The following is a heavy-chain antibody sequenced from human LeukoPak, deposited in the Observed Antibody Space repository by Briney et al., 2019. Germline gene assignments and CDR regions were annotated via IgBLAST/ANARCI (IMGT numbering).Heavy chain of an antibody. Sequence: SETLSLTCTVSGYSISSGYYWGWIRQPPGKGLEWIGSIYHSGSTYYNPSLKSRVTISVDTSKNQFSLKLSSVTAADTAVYYCARARESSGYYSPYYYYYMDVWGKGTTVTISS. CDR2: IYHSGST. D-gene: IGHD3-22*01. V-gene: IGHV4-38-2*02. CDR1: GYSISSGYY. J-gene: IGHJ6*03. CDR3: ARARESSGYYSPYYYYYMDV.